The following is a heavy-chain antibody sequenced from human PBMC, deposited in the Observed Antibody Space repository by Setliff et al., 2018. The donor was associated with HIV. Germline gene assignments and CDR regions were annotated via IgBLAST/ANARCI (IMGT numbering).Heavy chain of an antibody. Sequence: SETLSLTCTVSYGSVNTYSYYWTWIRQSAGKGLEWIGRIQGNGDTTYNPSLKSRVTISRDTAKNEFSVKLTSVTVDDTGIYYCARDTPERTIWKAWLYYYYGLDVWGQGTTVTVSS. J-gene: IGHJ6*02. D-gene: IGHD1-1*01. CDR2: IQGNGDT. V-gene: IGHV4-61*02. CDR3: ARDTPERTIWKAWLYYYYGLDV. CDR1: YGSVNTYSYY.